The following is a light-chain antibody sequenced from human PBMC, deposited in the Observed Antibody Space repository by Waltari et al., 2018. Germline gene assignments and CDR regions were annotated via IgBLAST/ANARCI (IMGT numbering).Light chain of an antibody. J-gene: IGKJ1*01. CDR2: AAS. V-gene: IGKV3-20*01. CDR3: QNHERLPAT. CDR1: QSIGRY. Sequence: EVVLTQSPGTLSSSPGDRATLSCRASQSIGRYIVWYQQWPGQGPRLLIYAASHRATSIPDRFSGSGYGTDFSLTIDRLEPEDFAVYFCQNHERLPATFGQGTRVEIK.